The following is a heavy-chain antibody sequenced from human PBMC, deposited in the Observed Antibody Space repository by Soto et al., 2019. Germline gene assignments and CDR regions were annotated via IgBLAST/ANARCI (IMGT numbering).Heavy chain of an antibody. D-gene: IGHD6-13*01. CDR3: PTGLGQQLVVFDY. V-gene: IGHV3-15*01. J-gene: IGHJ4*02. CDR2: IKSKADGETT. CDR1: GFTFNNAW. Sequence: EVQLAESGGGLVKPGGSLRLSCAASGFTFNNAWLSWVRQAPGKGLEWVGRIKSKADGETTDYAAPVKGRFTISRDDSKNMLYLQMDSMKTDDRALYYCPTGLGQQLVVFDYWGQGTLITVSS.